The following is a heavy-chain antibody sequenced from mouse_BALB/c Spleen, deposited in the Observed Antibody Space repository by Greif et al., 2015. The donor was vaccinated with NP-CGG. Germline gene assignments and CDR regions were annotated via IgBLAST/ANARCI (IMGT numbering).Heavy chain of an antibody. D-gene: IGHD2-4*01. J-gene: IGHJ3*01. CDR2: INPSTGYT. Sequence: QVQLQQSGAELAKPGASVKMSCKASGYTFTSYWMHWVKQRPGQGLEWIGYINPSTGYTEYNQKFKDKATLTADKSSSTAYMQLSSLTSEDSAVYYCAVSTMITSGAFAYWGQGTLVTVSA. CDR3: AVSTMITSGAFAY. V-gene: IGHV1-7*01. CDR1: GYTFTSYW.